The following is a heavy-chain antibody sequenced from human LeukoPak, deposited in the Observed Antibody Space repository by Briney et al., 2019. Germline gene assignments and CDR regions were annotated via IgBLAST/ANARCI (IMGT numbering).Heavy chain of an antibody. CDR1: GGSISSSSYY. D-gene: IGHD3-10*01. CDR2: IYYSGST. V-gene: IGHV4-39*01. CDR3: ARSYGSGSSAGY. Sequence: SETLSLTCTVSGGSISSSSYYWGWFRQPPGKGLEWIGSIYYSGSTYYNPSLKSRVTISVDTSKNQFSLKLSSVTAADTAVYYCARSYGSGSSAGYWGQGTLVTVSS. J-gene: IGHJ4*02.